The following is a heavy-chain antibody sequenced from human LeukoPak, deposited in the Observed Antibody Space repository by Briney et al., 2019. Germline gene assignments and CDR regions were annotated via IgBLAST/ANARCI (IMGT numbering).Heavy chain of an antibody. J-gene: IGHJ4*02. V-gene: IGHV4-59*01. CDR3: AREGRVVGATHYFDH. CDR2: IYYSGST. Sequence: PSETLSPTCTVSGGSISSYYWSWIRQPPGKGLEWSGYIYYSGSTNYNPSLKSRVTISVDTSKNQFSLKLSSVTAADTAVYYCAREGRVVGATHYFDHRGQGTLVTVSS. D-gene: IGHD2-15*01. CDR1: GGSISSYY.